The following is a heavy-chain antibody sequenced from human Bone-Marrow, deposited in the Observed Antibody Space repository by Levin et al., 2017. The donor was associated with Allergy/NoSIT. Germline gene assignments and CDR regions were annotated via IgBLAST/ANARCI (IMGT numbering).Heavy chain of an antibody. CDR3: ARGGGYRSGGSCKIDY. J-gene: IGHJ4*02. CDR1: GASISSSSYY. V-gene: IGHV4-39*01. CDR2: IYYSGST. Sequence: PSETLSLTCTVSGASISSSSYYWGWIRQPPGKGLEWIGSIYYSGSTYYNPSLKSRVTISVDTSKDQFSLNLSSVTAADTAVYYCARGGGYRSGGSCKIDYWGQGTLVTVSS. D-gene: IGHD2-15*01.